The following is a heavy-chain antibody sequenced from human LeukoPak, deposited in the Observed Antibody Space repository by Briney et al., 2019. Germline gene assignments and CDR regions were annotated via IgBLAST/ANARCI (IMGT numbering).Heavy chain of an antibody. Sequence: GGSLRLSCAASGFTFSSYAMHWVRQAPGKGLEWVAVISYDGSNKYYADSVKGRFTISRDNSKNTLYLQMNSLRAEDTAVYYCAREQRGYSYGPFDPWGQGTLVTVSS. D-gene: IGHD5-18*01. CDR3: AREQRGYSYGPFDP. V-gene: IGHV3-30-3*01. J-gene: IGHJ5*02. CDR1: GFTFSSYA. CDR2: ISYDGSNK.